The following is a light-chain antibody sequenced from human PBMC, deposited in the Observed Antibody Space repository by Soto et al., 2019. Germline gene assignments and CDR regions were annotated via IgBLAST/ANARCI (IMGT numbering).Light chain of an antibody. V-gene: IGKV1-39*01. CDR3: QRTYSTPWT. J-gene: IGKJ1*01. Sequence: DIQMTQSPSSLSASMGDRVSITCRASQSIGTDLNWYQQKPGKAPKLLIYGASTLQGGVPSRFSGSVSGTEFTLTITSLQPGDLATYFCQRTYSTPWTFGQGTKVDI. CDR2: GAS. CDR1: QSIGTD.